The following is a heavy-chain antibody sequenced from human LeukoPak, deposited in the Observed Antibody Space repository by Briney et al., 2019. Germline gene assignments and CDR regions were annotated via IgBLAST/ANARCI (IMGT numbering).Heavy chain of an antibody. CDR1: GYTFTSYD. J-gene: IGHJ6*02. D-gene: IGHD6-6*01. Sequence: ASVKVSCKASGYTFTSYDINWVRQATGQGLEWMGWMYPNSGNTGYAQKFQGRVTMTRNTSISTAYMELSSLRSEDTAVYYCARSRDYYLYYGMDVWGQGTTVTVSS. CDR3: ARSRDYYLYYGMDV. CDR2: MYPNSGNT. V-gene: IGHV1-8*01.